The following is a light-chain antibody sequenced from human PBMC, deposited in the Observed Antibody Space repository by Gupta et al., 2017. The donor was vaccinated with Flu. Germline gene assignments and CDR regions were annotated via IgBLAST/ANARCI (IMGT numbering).Light chain of an antibody. Sequence: STLSASVGDRVTITCRASQSISGWLAWYQKKPGKAPKPLIYKASTLESGVPSRFRGSGSGTEFTLTISSLQPDDSATYYCQHYDGSYPWTFGQGTEVEIK. CDR2: KAS. V-gene: IGKV1-5*03. CDR3: QHYDGSYPWT. CDR1: QSISGW. J-gene: IGKJ1*01.